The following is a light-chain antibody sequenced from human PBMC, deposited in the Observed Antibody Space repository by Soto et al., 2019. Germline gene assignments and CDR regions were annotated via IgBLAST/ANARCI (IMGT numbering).Light chain of an antibody. CDR3: QHYGSSPST. V-gene: IGKV3-20*01. CDR2: SAS. Sequence: PGDRATLSCRASQSISGTYLAWYQQKPGQSPRLLIYSASTRAPGIPDRFSGSGSGTDFTLTISRLEPEDFAVYYCQHYGSSPSTFGRGTKVEIK. CDR1: QSISGTY. J-gene: IGKJ1*01.